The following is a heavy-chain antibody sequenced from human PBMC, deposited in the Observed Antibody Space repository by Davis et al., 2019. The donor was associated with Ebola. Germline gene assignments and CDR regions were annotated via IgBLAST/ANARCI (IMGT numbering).Heavy chain of an antibody. Sequence: GESLKISCVGFGFTFSSYWMTWVRQVPGKGLEWVASINQDGSEKYYLDSVKGRFTTSRDNALSSLYLQMNSLRDEDTAVYYCATSRTFDYWGQGTLVTVSS. V-gene: IGHV3-7*03. D-gene: IGHD2-2*01. J-gene: IGHJ4*02. CDR3: ATSRTFDY. CDR2: INQDGSEK. CDR1: GFTFSSYW.